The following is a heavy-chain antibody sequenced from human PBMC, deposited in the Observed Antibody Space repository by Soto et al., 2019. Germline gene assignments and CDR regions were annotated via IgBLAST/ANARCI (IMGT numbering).Heavy chain of an antibody. CDR1: GRSMSGYY. CDR3: AREDYYDTGYYVV. CDR2: IYTSGTT. Sequence: SETLSLTCTVSGRSMSGYYWSWIRQPAGERLEWIGRIYTSGTTDFNPSLKGRVTMSVDTSKNQFSLKLTSVTAADTALYYCAREDYYDTGYYVVCGQGPQVTVSS. D-gene: IGHD3-9*01. J-gene: IGHJ4*02. V-gene: IGHV4-4*07.